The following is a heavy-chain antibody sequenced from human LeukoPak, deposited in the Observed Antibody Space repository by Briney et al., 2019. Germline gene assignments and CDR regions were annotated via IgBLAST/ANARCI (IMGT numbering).Heavy chain of an antibody. J-gene: IGHJ4*02. CDR2: VSDGGSNK. V-gene: IGHV3-30*04. Sequence: GSLLLSCAASVFTFSTYAMHGVRAARGKGLEWVAVVSDGGSNKDYADSVKGRFTISRDNSKNTLYLQMNSLRADDTAVYYCAREFSGNYYFDYWGQGTLVTVSS. CDR3: AREFSGNYYFDY. D-gene: IGHD1-26*01. CDR1: VFTFSTYA.